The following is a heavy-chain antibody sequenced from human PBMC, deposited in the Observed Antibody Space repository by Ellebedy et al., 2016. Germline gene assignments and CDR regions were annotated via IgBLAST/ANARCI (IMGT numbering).Heavy chain of an antibody. V-gene: IGHV4-59*01. CDR1: GGSISSYY. J-gene: IGHJ4*02. D-gene: IGHD3-9*01. Sequence: SETLSLTXTVSGGSISSYYWSWIRQPPGKGLEWIGYIYYSGSTNYNPSLKSRVTISVDTSKNQFSLKLSSVTAADTAVYYCARGQEGLILDYWGQGTLVTVSS. CDR2: IYYSGST. CDR3: ARGQEGLILDY.